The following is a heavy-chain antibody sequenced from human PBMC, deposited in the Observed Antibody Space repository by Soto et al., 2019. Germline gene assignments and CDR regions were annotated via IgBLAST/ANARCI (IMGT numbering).Heavy chain of an antibody. J-gene: IGHJ4*02. CDR3: ARDVGIGYSYGYYFDY. V-gene: IGHV3-21*01. Sequence: GGSLRLSCAASGFTFSSYSMNWVRQAPGKGLEWVSSISSSSSYIYYADSVKGRSTISRDNAKNSLYLQMNSLRAEDTVVYYCARDVGIGYSYGYYFDYWGQGTLVTVSS. CDR1: GFTFSSYS. CDR2: ISSSSSYI. D-gene: IGHD5-18*01.